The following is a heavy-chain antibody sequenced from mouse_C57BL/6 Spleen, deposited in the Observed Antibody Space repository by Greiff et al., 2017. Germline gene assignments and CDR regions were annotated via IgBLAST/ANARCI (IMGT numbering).Heavy chain of an antibody. D-gene: IGHD2-4*01. CDR1: GYAFSSSW. CDR3: ARGLFYYDYDVDYFDY. Sequence: QVQLQQSGPELVKPGASVKISCKASGYAFSSSWMNWVKQRPGKGLEWIGRIYPGDGDTNYNGKFKGKATLTADKTSSTAYMQLSSLTSEDSAVYFCARGLFYYDYDVDYFDYWGKGTTLTVSS. CDR2: IYPGDGDT. V-gene: IGHV1-82*01. J-gene: IGHJ2*01.